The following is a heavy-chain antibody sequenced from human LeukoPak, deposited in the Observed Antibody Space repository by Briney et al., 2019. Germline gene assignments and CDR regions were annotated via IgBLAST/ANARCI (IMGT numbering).Heavy chain of an antibody. V-gene: IGHV3-11*01. CDR1: GFTFTDYY. CDR3: ARVISNHFDY. J-gene: IGHJ4*02. Sequence: PGGSLRLSCAASGFTFTDYYMRWIRQAPGKGREWVSYISSSGSTMYYAGSVKDRFTISRANAKNSLSLQMNSLRAEDTAVYYCARVISNHFDYWGQGTLVTVSS. CDR2: ISSSGSTM. D-gene: IGHD1-14*01.